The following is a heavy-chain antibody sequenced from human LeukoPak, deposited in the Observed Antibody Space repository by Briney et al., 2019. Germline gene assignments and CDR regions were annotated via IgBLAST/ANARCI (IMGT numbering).Heavy chain of an antibody. CDR3: GRSKGMWELDY. CDR2: IGGSGGRT. D-gene: IGHD1-26*01. CDR1: GFKFDSFA. Sequence: PGGSLRLSCEVLGFKFDSFAMTWARRVPGKGWGGVSAIGGSGGRTYDADSVKGRFTISRDNSKNMLYLQMNSLRAEDTAVYYCGRSKGMWELDYWGQGTLVTVSS. J-gene: IGHJ4*02. V-gene: IGHV3-23*01.